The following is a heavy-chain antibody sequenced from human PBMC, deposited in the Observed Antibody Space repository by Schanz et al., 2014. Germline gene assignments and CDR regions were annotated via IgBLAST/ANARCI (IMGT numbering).Heavy chain of an antibody. D-gene: IGHD5-12*01. CDR3: AGAVATIRADSFDI. CDR2: ISGNSIFT. V-gene: IGHV3-48*04. CDR1: GFTFSDYS. J-gene: IGHJ3*02. Sequence: DVQLVDSGGGLVQPGGSLRLSCEVSGFTFSDYSMTWVRQPPGKGLEWVSYISGNSIFTYNAKSVRGRFTISRDNAKNSLYLQMNSLRAEDTAVYYCAGAVATIRADSFDIWGQGTMXAVSS.